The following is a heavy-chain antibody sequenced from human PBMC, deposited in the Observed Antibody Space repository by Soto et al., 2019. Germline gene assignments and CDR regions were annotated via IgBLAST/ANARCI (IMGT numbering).Heavy chain of an antibody. J-gene: IGHJ4*02. V-gene: IGHV4-59*08. CDR1: GGSISSYY. CDR2: IYYSGST. D-gene: IGHD3-10*01. Sequence: SETLSLTCTVSGGSISSYYWSWIRQPPGKGLEWIGYIYYSGSTNYNPSLKSRVTISVDTSKNQFSLKLSSVTAADTAVYYCARQSGGSGSYFDYWGQGTLVIVSS. CDR3: ARQSGGSGSYFDY.